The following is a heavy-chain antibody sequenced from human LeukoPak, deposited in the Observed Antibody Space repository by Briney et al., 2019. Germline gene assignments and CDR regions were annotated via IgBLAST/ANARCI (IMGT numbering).Heavy chain of an antibody. CDR3: AKDRSYSGSLPLDY. V-gene: IGHV3-30*02. D-gene: IGHD6-13*01. Sequence: GGSLRLSCAASGFTFSSYGMHWVRQAPGKGLEWVAFIRYDGSNKYYADSVKGRFTISRDNSKNTLYLQMNSLRAEDTAVYYCAKDRSYSGSLPLDYWGQGTLVTVSS. CDR1: GFTFSSYG. CDR2: IRYDGSNK. J-gene: IGHJ4*02.